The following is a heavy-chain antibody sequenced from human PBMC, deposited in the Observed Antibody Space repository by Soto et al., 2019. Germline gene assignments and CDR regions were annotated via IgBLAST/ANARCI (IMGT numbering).Heavy chain of an antibody. CDR1: GFTFSSYA. CDR2: ISGSGGST. V-gene: IGHV3-23*01. D-gene: IGHD4-4*01. Sequence: EVQLLEFGGGLVQPGGSLRLSCAASGFTFSSYAMSWVRQAPGKGLEWVSAISGSGGSTYYADSVKGRFTISRDNSKNTLYLQMNSLRAEDTAVYYCAKYEYSNYGPYYYMDVWGKGTTVTVSS. CDR3: AKYEYSNYGPYYYMDV. J-gene: IGHJ6*03.